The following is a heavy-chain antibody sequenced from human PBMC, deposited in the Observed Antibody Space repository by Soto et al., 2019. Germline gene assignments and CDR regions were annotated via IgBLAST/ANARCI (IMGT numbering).Heavy chain of an antibody. CDR3: ARDSGVPAAPTWFDP. J-gene: IGHJ5*02. D-gene: IGHD2-2*01. V-gene: IGHV1-18*01. Sequence: ASVKVPCKASGYTFTSYGISWVRQAPGQGLEWMGWISAYNGSTNYAQKLQGRVTMTTDTSTSTAYMELRSLRSDDTAVYYCARDSGVPAAPTWFDPWGKGTLVTVSS. CDR1: GYTFTSYG. CDR2: ISAYNGST.